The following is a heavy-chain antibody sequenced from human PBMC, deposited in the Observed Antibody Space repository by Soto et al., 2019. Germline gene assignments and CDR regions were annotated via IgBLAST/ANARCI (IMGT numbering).Heavy chain of an antibody. V-gene: IGHV3-9*01. J-gene: IGHJ6*02. CDR1: GFTFDDYA. CDR2: ISWNSGSI. Sequence: SLKISCAASGFTFDDYAMHWVRQAPGKGLEWVSGISWNSGSIGYADSVKGRFTISRDNAKNSLYLQMNSLRAEDTALYYCAKCISGSYYYYGMDVWGQGTTVTVSS. CDR3: AKCISGSYYYYGMDV. D-gene: IGHD1-26*01.